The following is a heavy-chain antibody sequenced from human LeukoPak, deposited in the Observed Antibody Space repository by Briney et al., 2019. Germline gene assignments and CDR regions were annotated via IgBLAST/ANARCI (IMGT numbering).Heavy chain of an antibody. V-gene: IGHV1-46*01. J-gene: IGHJ4*02. D-gene: IGHD5-18*01. CDR1: GFTFSSYG. Sequence: PGRSLRLSCAASGFTFSSYGMHWARQAPGQGLEWMGIINPSGGSPDYAQKFQGRVTITADKSTSTAYMELSSLRSEDTAVYYCARDVGDTAMATFDYWGQGTLVTVSS. CDR3: ARDVGDTAMATFDY. CDR2: INPSGGSP.